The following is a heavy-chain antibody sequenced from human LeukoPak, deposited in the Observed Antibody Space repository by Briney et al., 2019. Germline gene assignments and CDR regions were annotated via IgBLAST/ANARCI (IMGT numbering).Heavy chain of an antibody. D-gene: IGHD4-17*01. V-gene: IGHV3-48*04. J-gene: IGHJ4*02. CDR3: ARVIGSYGDSAY. Sequence: GGSLRLSCVASGFTFSSFSMNWARQAPGKGLEWISYITSDSRSTYYADSVKGRFTISRDNAKNSLFLQMNSLRAEDTAVYYCARVIGSYGDSAYWGQGTLVTVSS. CDR1: GFTFSSFS. CDR2: ITSDSRST.